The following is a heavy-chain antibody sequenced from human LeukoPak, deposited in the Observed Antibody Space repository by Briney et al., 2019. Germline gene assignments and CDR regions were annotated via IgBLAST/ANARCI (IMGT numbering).Heavy chain of an antibody. CDR1: GYTFTGYY. CDR3: ARDMVRGPNYYYYMDV. V-gene: IGHV1-2*02. J-gene: IGHJ6*03. D-gene: IGHD3-10*01. CDR2: INPNSGGT. Sequence: ASVKVSCKASGYTFTGYYMHWVRQAPGQGLEWMGWINPNSGGTNYAQKFQGRVTMTRDTSISTAYMELGRLRSDDTAVYYCARDMVRGPNYYYYMDVWGKGTTVTVSS.